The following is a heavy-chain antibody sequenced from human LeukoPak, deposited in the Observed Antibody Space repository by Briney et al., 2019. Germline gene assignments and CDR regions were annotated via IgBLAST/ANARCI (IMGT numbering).Heavy chain of an antibody. CDR1: GFTFSSYN. CDR3: ARDLGIGSRLDY. D-gene: IGHD2-15*01. V-gene: IGHV3-21*01. Sequence: GGSLRLSCAASGFTFSSYNMHWVRQAPGKGLEWVSSISSSSTYIYYADSVRGRFTISRDNAQNSLYLQMSSLRAEDTAVYYCARDLGIGSRLDYWGQGTLVTVSS. CDR2: ISSSSTYI. J-gene: IGHJ4*02.